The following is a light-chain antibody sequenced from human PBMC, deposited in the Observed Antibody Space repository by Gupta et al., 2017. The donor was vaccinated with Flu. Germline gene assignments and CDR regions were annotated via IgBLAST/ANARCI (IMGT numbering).Light chain of an antibody. Sequence: VTISCTGTSSDVGGYNYVSWYQQHPGKAPKLMIYDVSKRPSGVPDRFSGSKSGNTASLTISGLQAEDEAEYYCCSYAGSYTLWVFGGGTKLTVL. J-gene: IGLJ3*02. CDR2: DVS. V-gene: IGLV2-11*01. CDR1: SSDVGGYNY. CDR3: CSYAGSYTLWV.